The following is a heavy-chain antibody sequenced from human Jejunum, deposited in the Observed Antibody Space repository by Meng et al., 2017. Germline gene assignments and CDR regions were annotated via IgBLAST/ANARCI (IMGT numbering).Heavy chain of an antibody. J-gene: IGHJ5*02. CDR2: IYYTGST. D-gene: IGHD1-7*01. V-gene: IGHV4-31*03. CDR1: GGSLRTGAYY. Sequence: QVQQQESGPGLVKPSQTLSLTCTVSGGSLRTGAYYWSWIRQHPGKGLEWIGYIYYTGSTFYNPSLKSRVSISLETSKNQFSLKVTSVTAADTAFYYCARLGITETIGGFDPWGQGILVTVSS. CDR3: ARLGITETIGGFDP.